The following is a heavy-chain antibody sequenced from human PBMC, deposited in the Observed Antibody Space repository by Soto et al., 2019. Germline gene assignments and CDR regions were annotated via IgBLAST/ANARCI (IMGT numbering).Heavy chain of an antibody. V-gene: IGHV4-34*01. CDR1: GGSFSGYY. Sequence: SETLSLTCAVYGGSFSGYYWSWIRQPPGKGLEWIGEINHSGSTNYNPSLKSRVTISVDTSKNQFSLKLSSVTAADTAVYYCARDRGYSGYGPWGQGTLVTVSS. CDR2: INHSGST. J-gene: IGHJ5*02. CDR3: ARDRGYSGYGP. D-gene: IGHD5-12*01.